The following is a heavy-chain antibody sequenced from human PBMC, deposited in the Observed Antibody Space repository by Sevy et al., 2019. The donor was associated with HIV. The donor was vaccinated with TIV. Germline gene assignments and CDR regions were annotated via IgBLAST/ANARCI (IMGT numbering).Heavy chain of an antibody. J-gene: IGHJ5*02. Sequence: SETLSLTCTVSGGSISSSSYYWGWIRQPPGKGLEWIGSIYYSGSTYYNPSLKSRVTISVDTSKNQFSLKLSSVTAADTAGYYCARLGHCSGGSCYSKLDPWGQGTLVTVSS. CDR3: ARLGHCSGGSCYSKLDP. V-gene: IGHV4-39*01. CDR2: IYYSGST. D-gene: IGHD2-15*01. CDR1: GGSISSSSYY.